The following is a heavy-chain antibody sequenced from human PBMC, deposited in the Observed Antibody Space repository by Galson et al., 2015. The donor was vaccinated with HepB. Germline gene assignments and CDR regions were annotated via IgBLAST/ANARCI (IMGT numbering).Heavy chain of an antibody. J-gene: IGHJ4*02. D-gene: IGHD1-14*01. CDR2: TSYDGETK. CDR1: GFTFSIEA. V-gene: IGHV3-30*04. Sequence: SLRLSCAASGFTFSIEAMYWVRQAPDKGLEFVAATSYDGETKYYADSVRGRFTISRDNSKNTLYLQMNSLRVEDTAVYYCARYNGGSALDYWGQGTLVTVSS. CDR3: ARYNGGSALDY.